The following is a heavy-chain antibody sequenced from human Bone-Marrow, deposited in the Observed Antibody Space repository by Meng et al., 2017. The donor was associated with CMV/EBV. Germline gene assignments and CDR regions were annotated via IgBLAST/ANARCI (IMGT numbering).Heavy chain of an antibody. Sequence: ASVKVSCKASGYTFTSYGISWVRQAPGQGLEWMGWISAYNGNTNYAQRLQGRVTMTTDTSTSTAYMELSSLRSDDTAVYYCARDPHYYDSSGYYRGVYYYYYGMDVWGQGTTVTVSS. J-gene: IGHJ6*02. V-gene: IGHV1-18*01. CDR1: GYTFTSYG. D-gene: IGHD3-22*01. CDR2: ISAYNGNT. CDR3: ARDPHYYDSSGYYRGVYYYYYGMDV.